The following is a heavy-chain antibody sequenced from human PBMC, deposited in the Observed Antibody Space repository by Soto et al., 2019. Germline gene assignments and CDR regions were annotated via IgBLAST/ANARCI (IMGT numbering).Heavy chain of an antibody. D-gene: IGHD2-2*02. Sequence: PSEMRSVACTVGGGCSSRYYWSWIRQPPGKGLEWIGYIYYSGSTNYNPSLKSRVTISVDTSKNQFSLKLSSVTAADTAVYYCASVTRTCISTSCYRYYYGMDVWGQGTTVTVSS. V-gene: IGHV4-59*01. CDR3: ASVTRTCISTSCYRYYYGMDV. CDR2: IYYSGST. CDR1: GGCSSRYY. J-gene: IGHJ6*02.